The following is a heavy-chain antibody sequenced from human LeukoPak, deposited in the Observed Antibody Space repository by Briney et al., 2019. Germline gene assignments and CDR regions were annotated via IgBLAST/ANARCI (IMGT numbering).Heavy chain of an antibody. V-gene: IGHV4-34*01. CDR1: GGSFSGYY. J-gene: IGHJ4*02. CDR3: ARRVHSSSWSSYFDY. D-gene: IGHD6-13*01. Sequence: SETLSLTCAVYGGSFSGYYWSWFRQPPGKGLEWIGEIDHSGSTNYNPSLKSRVTISVDTSKNQFSLKLSSVTAADTAVYYCARRVHSSSWSSYFDYWGQETLVTVSS. CDR2: IDHSGST.